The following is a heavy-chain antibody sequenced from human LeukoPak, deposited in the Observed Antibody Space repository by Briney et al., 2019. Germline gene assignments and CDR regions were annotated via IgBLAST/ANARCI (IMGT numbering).Heavy chain of an antibody. CDR3: AKDRSSGWYTTLDS. J-gene: IGHJ4*02. Sequence: SGGSLRLSCAASGFTFSSYAMSWVRQAPGKGLEWVSAVSGSGGNTSYADSVKGRFTISRDNSKNTLYLQMNSLRAEDTAVYYCAKDRSSGWYTTLDSWGQGALATVSS. CDR1: GFTFSSYA. D-gene: IGHD6-19*01. V-gene: IGHV3-23*01. CDR2: VSGSGGNT.